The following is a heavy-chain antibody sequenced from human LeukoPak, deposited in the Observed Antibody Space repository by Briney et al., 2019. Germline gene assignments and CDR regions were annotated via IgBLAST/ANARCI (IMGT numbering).Heavy chain of an antibody. CDR3: ARQGPLWSPGYYYMDV. CDR2: INHSGST. V-gene: IGHV4-34*01. J-gene: IGHJ6*03. CDR1: GGSFSGYY. Sequence: SETLSLTCAVYGGSFSGYYWSWIRQPPGKGLERIGEINHSGSTNYNPSLKSRVTISVDTSKNQFSLKLSSVTAADTAVYYCARQGPLWSPGYYYMDVWGKGTTVTISS. D-gene: IGHD2-21*01.